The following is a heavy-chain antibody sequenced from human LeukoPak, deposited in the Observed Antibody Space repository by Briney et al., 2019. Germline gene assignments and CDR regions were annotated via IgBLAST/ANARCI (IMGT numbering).Heavy chain of an antibody. CDR2: INPNSGGT. D-gene: IGHD3-22*01. J-gene: IGHJ4*02. CDR1: GYTFTGYY. V-gene: IGHV1-2*02. Sequence: ASVKVSCKASGYTFTGYYMHWVRQAPGQGLEWMGWINPNSGGTNYAQKFQGRVTITRDTSISTAYMELSRLRSDGTAAYYCAREETYYYDSSGYYPADYWGQGTLVTVSS. CDR3: AREETYYYDSSGYYPADY.